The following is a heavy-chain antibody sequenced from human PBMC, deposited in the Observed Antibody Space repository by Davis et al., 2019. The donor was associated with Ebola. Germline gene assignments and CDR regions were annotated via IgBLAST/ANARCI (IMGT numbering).Heavy chain of an antibody. D-gene: IGHD2-15*01. CDR2: MNPNSGNT. J-gene: IGHJ4*02. V-gene: IGHV1-8*01. Sequence: ASVKVSCKASGYTFTSYDINWVRQATGQGLEWMGWMNPNSGNTGYAQKFQGRVTMTRNTSISTAYMELSSLRSEDTAVYYCARDNLGYCSGGSCYSFWGQGTLVTVSS. CDR3: ARDNLGYCSGGSCYSF. CDR1: GYTFTSYD.